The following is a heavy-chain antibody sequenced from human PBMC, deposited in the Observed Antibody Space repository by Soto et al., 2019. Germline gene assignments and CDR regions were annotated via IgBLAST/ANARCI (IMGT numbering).Heavy chain of an antibody. CDR1: GGSITSSSYY. J-gene: IGHJ4*02. V-gene: IGHV4-39*01. D-gene: IGHD3-10*01. CDR3: ARYYGGYSDY. CDR2: IYYSGST. Sequence: SETLSLTCTVSGGSITSSSYYWGWIRQPPGKGLEWIGNIYYSGSTYYNPSLKSRVTISVDTSKNQFSLKLSSVTAADTAVYYCARYYGGYSDYWGQGTLVTVSS.